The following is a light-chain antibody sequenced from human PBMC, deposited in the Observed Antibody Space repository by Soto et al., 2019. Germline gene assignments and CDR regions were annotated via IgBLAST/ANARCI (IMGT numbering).Light chain of an antibody. V-gene: IGLV2-14*01. CDR3: SSYTTTNIIV. Sequence: QSVLTQPASVSGSPGQSITISCTGTDSDVGNYNYVSWYQQYPGEAPKLMIYEVTNRPSGVSDRFSGSKSGNTASLTISGLQAEDEADYYCSSYTTTNIIVFGGGTKVTVL. CDR1: DSDVGNYNY. CDR2: EVT. J-gene: IGLJ2*01.